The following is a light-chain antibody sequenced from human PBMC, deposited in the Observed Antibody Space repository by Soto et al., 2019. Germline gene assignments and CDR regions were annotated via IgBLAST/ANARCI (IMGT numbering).Light chain of an antibody. V-gene: IGKV3-15*01. CDR1: QSVNSR. CDR2: GAS. CDR3: QQSNNWPLS. J-gene: IGKJ4*01. Sequence: EIVMTQSPATLSVSPGDRVTLSRRASQSVNSRLAWYQQNPGQAPRLLIYGASTRATDIPARFSGSGSGTEFTLTISSLQSEDFGVYYCQQSNNWPLSFGGGTKVEIK.